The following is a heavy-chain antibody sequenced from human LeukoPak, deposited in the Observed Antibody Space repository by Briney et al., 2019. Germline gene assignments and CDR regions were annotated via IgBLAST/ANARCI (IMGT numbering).Heavy chain of an antibody. CDR2: IYHSAST. J-gene: IGHJ6*01. CDR1: GGSISSGCYS. Sequence: SQTLSLTCAVYGGSISSGCYSWSWIRQPPGKGLEWIGNIYHSASTYYNPNLQSPITISVARTQNQFNLNLSTVTATDTAVYSWGSTSQYYDYYGMDVWGEGSTVWVSS. CDR3: GSTSQYYDYYGMDV. V-gene: IGHV4-30-2*01.